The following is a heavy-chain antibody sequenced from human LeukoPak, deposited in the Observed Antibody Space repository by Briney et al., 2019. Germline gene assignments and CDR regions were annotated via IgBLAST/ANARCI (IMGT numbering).Heavy chain of an antibody. CDR3: ARVRGHYYYGMDV. CDR2: INHSGST. D-gene: IGHD4-17*01. Sequence: PSETLSLTCAVYGGSFSGYYWSWLRQPPGRGREWMGEINHSGSTNYNPSLTSQVTIPVDTSKNQFSLKLSSVTAADTAVYYCARVRGHYYYGMDVWGKGTTVTVSS. V-gene: IGHV4-34*01. CDR1: GGSFSGYY. J-gene: IGHJ6*04.